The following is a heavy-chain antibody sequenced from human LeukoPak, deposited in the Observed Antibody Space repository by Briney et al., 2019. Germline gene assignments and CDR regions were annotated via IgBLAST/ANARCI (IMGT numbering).Heavy chain of an antibody. CDR2: ISSSGTTI. Sequence: GGSLRLSCAASGFFFSSSEMNWVRQAPGKGLEWVSYISSSGTTIYYADSVKGRFTISRDNAKTSLYLQMNSLSAEDTAVYYCAKDVQLRFFMFDPWGQGTLVTVSS. CDR1: GFFFSSSE. CDR3: AKDVQLRFFMFDP. J-gene: IGHJ5*02. V-gene: IGHV3-48*03. D-gene: IGHD3-3*01.